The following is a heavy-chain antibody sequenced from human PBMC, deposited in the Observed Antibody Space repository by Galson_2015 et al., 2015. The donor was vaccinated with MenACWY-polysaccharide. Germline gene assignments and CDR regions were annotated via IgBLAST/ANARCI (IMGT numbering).Heavy chain of an antibody. CDR1: GYTFTSYD. J-gene: IGHJ4*02. Sequence: SVKVSCKASGYTFTSYDIHWVRQATGQGLEWMGWMNPNSGNTGYAQKFQGRVTMTRNTSISTAYMELSSLRSEDTAVYYCARGGPLPLGESYFVSLFHDSWGQRTLLSVPP. CDR3: ARGGPLPLGESYFVSLFHDS. CDR2: MNPNSGNT. D-gene: IGHD3-16*01. V-gene: IGHV1-8*01.